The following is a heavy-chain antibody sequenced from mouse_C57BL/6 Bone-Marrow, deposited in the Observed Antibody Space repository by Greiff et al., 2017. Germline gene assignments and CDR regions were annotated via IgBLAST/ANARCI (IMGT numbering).Heavy chain of an antibody. J-gene: IGHJ3*01. Sequence: EVHLVESGGDLVKPGGSLKLSCAASGFTFSSYGMSWVRPTPDKRLEWVATISSGGSYTYYPDSVQGRFTISRDNAKSTLYLQMSSLKSEDTAMYYCARRVRGFAYWGQGTLVTVSA. CDR1: GFTFSSYG. CDR2: ISSGGSYT. V-gene: IGHV5-6*01. CDR3: ARRVRGFAY.